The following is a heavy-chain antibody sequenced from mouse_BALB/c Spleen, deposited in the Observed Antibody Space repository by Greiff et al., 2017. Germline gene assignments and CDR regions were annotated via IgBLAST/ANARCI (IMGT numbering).Heavy chain of an antibody. CDR3: ARGAYGNYFFDY. CDR1: GYSFTDYY. V-gene: IGHV1-42*01. J-gene: IGHJ2*01. CDR2: INPSTGGT. Sequence: VQLQQSGPELVKTGASVKISCKASGYSFTDYYMHWVKQSPEKSFEWIGEINPSTGGTSYNQKFKGKATLTVDKSSSTAYMQLKSLTSEDSAVYYCARGAYGNYFFDYWGQGTTLTVSS. D-gene: IGHD2-1*01.